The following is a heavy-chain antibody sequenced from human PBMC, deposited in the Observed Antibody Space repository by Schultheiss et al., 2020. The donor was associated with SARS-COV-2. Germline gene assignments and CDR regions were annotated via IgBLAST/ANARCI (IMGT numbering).Heavy chain of an antibody. CDR2: IIPIFGTA. CDR1: GGTFSNYA. V-gene: IGHV1-69*13. D-gene: IGHD3-3*01. CDR3: ARVGYYDFWSGYSPYYYYGMDV. Sequence: SVKVSCKASGGTFSNYAINWVRQAPGQGLEWMGGIIPIFGTANYAQKFQGRVTITADESTSTAYMELSSLRSEDTAVYYCARVGYYDFWSGYSPYYYYGMDVWGQGTTVTVSS. J-gene: IGHJ6*02.